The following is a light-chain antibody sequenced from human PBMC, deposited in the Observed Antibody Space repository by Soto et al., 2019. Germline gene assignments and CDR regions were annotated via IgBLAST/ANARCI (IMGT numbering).Light chain of an antibody. Sequence: EIVLTQSPATLSVSPGERATLSCRASRTVGNMLAWYQHKPGQAPRIIIYSASTKDTGFPARFSGNGSGTEFTLTISSVQSEDVAVYYCQQCSDWPRTFGQGTKLEIK. CDR3: QQCSDWPRT. CDR1: RTVGNM. V-gene: IGKV3-15*01. J-gene: IGKJ2*01. CDR2: SAS.